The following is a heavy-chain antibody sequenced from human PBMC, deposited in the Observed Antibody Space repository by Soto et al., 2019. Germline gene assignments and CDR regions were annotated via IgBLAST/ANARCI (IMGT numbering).Heavy chain of an antibody. CDR3: AREVYAAFGEPWLDP. V-gene: IGHV3-23*01. CDR2: ISGSGGST. D-gene: IGHD3-10*01. J-gene: IGHJ5*02. CDR1: GFTFSSYA. Sequence: GGSLRLSCAASGFTFSSYAMSWVRQAPGKGLEWVSAISGSGGSTYYADSVKGRFTISRDNSKDTVYLQMTSLSADDTAVYYCAREVYAAFGEPWLDPWGQGTLVTVSS.